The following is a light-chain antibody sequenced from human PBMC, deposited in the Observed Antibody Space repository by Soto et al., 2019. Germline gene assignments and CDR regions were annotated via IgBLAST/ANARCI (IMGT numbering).Light chain of an antibody. J-gene: IGLJ1*01. CDR2: DVS. V-gene: IGLV2-14*01. CDR3: CSYTSSNIYV. CDR1: SSDVGGYNY. Sequence: QSVLTQPASVSGSPGQSITISCTGTSSDVGGYNYVSWYQQHPGKAPKLMIYDVSNRPSGVSNRFSGSKSGNTASLTISGLQAEDEADYYCCSYTSSNIYVFGTGTKVTVL.